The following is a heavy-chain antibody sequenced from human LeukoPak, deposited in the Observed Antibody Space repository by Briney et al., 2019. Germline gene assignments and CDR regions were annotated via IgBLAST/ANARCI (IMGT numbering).Heavy chain of an antibody. CDR1: GFTFSSYW. CDR3: ARDYYDGRGFDF. CDR2: IYSGDST. Sequence: GGSLRLSCAASGFTFSSYWMSWVRQAPGKGLEWVSIIYSGDSTYYADSVKGRFTISRDNSKNTLYLQMNSLRAEDTAVYYCARDYYDGRGFDFWGQGTLVTVSS. V-gene: IGHV3-66*01. J-gene: IGHJ4*02. D-gene: IGHD3-22*01.